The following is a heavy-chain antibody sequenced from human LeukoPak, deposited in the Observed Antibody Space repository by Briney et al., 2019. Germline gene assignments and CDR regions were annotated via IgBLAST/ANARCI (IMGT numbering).Heavy chain of an antibody. CDR2: ISGSGHDI. J-gene: IGHJ4*01. CDR3: STGPRSLIY. CDR1: GLSFGDSY. Sequence: GGSLRLSCVVSGLSFGDSYMTWIRQTPGMGLESLAYISGSGHDIYYADSVKGRFTISRDNAKNSLYLQMNSLRPEDTALYYCSTGPRSLIYWGHGTLVTVSS. V-gene: IGHV3-11*01.